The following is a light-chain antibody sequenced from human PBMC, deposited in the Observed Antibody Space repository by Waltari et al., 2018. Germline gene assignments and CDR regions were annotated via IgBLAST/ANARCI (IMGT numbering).Light chain of an antibody. Sequence: QSVLTQPPSVSGAPGQRVTISRTGTTSNIGAGYAVYWYQQLPGTVPKLLIFVNSNRPSGFPDRFSGSKSGTSASLVITGLQAEDEADYYCQSYDSSLSGKVFGGGTKLTVL. J-gene: IGLJ2*01. V-gene: IGLV1-40*01. CDR2: VNS. CDR1: TSNIGAGYA. CDR3: QSYDSSLSGKV.